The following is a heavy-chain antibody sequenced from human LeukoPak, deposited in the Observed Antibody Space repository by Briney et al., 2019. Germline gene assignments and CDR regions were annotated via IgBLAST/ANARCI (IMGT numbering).Heavy chain of an antibody. CDR3: ARRRWGFGELLIDY. CDR1: GGSISSYY. Sequence: PSETLSLTCTVSGGSISSYYWSWIRQPPGKGLEWIGYIYYSGSTNYNPSLKSRVTISVDTSKNQFSLKLSSVTAADTAVYYCARRRWGFGELLIDYWGQGTLVTVSS. CDR2: IYYSGST. J-gene: IGHJ4*02. D-gene: IGHD3-10*01. V-gene: IGHV4-59*12.